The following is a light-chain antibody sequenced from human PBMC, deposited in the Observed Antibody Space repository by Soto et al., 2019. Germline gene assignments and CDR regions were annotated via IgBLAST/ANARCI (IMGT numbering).Light chain of an antibody. CDR2: SNT. CDR3: TSYDRGVAGSV. J-gene: IGLJ1*01. CDR1: SSNIGAGFD. Sequence: QSVLTQPPSVSGAPGQTVTISCTGSSSNIGAGFDVHWYQQLPGTAPKLVLYSNTARPPGVPDRFSGSRSGSSASLAITGLQDEDEADYYCTSYDRGVAGSVFGPGTTVTVL. V-gene: IGLV1-40*01.